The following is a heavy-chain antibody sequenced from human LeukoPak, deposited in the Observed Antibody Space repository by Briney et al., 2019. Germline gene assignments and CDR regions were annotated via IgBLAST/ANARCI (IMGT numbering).Heavy chain of an antibody. CDR2: INQFGSVR. V-gene: IGHV3-7*03. Sequence: PGGSLRLSCEAYGFTFSDDWMNWVRQAPGKGLECVANINQFGSVRYYMDSVKGRFTISRDNSKNSLSLQMNSLRADDTAVYFCARGLRWPDFGGQGPLVTVSS. D-gene: IGHD4-23*01. J-gene: IGHJ4*02. CDR1: GFTFSDDW. CDR3: ARGLRWPDF.